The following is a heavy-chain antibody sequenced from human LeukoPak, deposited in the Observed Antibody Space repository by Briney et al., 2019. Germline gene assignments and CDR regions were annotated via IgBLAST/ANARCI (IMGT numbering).Heavy chain of an antibody. J-gene: IGHJ3*02. Sequence: ASVKVSCRASGYTFTGYYIHWVRQAPGQGLEWMGRINPNSGGANYAQKFQGRVTMTRDTSINTAYMELSRLRSDDTAVYYCATGVAAADDVFDIWGQGTVVTVSS. CDR3: ATGVAAADDVFDI. CDR1: GYTFTGYY. V-gene: IGHV1-2*06. D-gene: IGHD6-13*01. CDR2: INPNSGGA.